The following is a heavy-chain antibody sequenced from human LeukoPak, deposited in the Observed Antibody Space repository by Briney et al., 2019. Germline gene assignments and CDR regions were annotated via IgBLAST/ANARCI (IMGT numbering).Heavy chain of an antibody. J-gene: IGHJ5*02. CDR3: ARDPWYSSGWYSGNWFDP. D-gene: IGHD6-19*01. CDR1: GFSFDDYG. V-gene: IGHV3-20*04. CDR2: INWNGGST. Sequence: GGSLRLSCATSGFSFDDYGISWVRQPPGKGLEWVSGINWNGGSTGYADSVKGRFTISRDNAKNSLYLQMNSLRAEDTAVYYCARDPWYSSGWYSGNWFDPWGQGTLVTVSS.